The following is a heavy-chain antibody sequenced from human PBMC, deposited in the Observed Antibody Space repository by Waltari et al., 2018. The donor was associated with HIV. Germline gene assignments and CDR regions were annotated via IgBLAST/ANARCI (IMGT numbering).Heavy chain of an antibody. V-gene: IGHV3-11*01. CDR1: GFTFSDYY. J-gene: IGHJ6*02. D-gene: IGHD6-13*01. Sequence: QVHLVESGGGLVKPGGSLRLSCAASGFTFSDYYMTWIRQAPGKGLEWVSYITGSGNTIYYGDSVKGRFTISRDNAKNSLFLQMNSLRAEDTAVYYCARDCPRGAALFYYGMDVWGQGTTVTVSS. CDR2: ITGSGNTI. CDR3: ARDCPRGAALFYYGMDV.